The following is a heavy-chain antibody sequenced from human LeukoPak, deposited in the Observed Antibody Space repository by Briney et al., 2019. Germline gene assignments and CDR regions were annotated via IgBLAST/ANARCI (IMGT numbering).Heavy chain of an antibody. V-gene: IGHV4-30-2*01. Sequence: SETLSLTCTVPGGSISSGANYWSWIRQPRGRGLEWIGYISHSESAYYNPSLKSRVTMSVDTSKNQFSLKLSSVTAADTAVYYCARKPIVNSAWYYFDYWGQGTLVTVSS. D-gene: IGHD3-22*01. CDR1: GGSISSGANY. CDR2: ISHSESA. CDR3: ARKPIVNSAWYYFDY. J-gene: IGHJ4*02.